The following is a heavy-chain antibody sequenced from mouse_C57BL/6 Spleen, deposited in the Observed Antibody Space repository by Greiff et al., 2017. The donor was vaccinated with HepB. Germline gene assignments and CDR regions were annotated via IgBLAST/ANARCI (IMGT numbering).Heavy chain of an antibody. CDR2: IYPGDGDT. D-gene: IGHD1-1*01. V-gene: IGHV1-80*01. CDR1: GYAFSSYW. CDR3: ALYGSSPWFAY. Sequence: VKLMESGAELVKPGASVKISCKASGYAFSSYWMNWVKQRPGKGLEWIGQIYPGDGDTNYNGKFKGKATLTADKSSSTAYMQLSSLTSEDSAVYFCALYGSSPWFAYWGQGTLVTVSA. J-gene: IGHJ3*01.